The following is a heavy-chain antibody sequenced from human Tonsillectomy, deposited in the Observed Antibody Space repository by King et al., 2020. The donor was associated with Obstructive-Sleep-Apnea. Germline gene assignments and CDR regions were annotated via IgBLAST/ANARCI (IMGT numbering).Heavy chain of an antibody. CDR3: ARDDYNANPPLYAMDV. CDR1: GFTFSSYP. Sequence: VQLVESGGGVVQPGRSLRLSCAASGFTFSSYPMHWVRQAPGKGLEWVAFISYDGNDNYYADSVKGRFTISRDNSNNKLYLQMNSLRSEDMAVYFCARDDYNANPPLYAMDVWGQGTTVTVSS. CDR2: ISYDGNDN. D-gene: IGHD3-16*01. J-gene: IGHJ6*02. V-gene: IGHV3-30*04.